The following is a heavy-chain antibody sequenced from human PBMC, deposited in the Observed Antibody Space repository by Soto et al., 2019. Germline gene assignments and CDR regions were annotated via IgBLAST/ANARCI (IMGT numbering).Heavy chain of an antibody. CDR2: FNPTSGST. D-gene: IGHD6-13*01. Sequence: QVQLVQSGAEVKKPGASVKLSCKASGYTFINYYIHWVRQAPGQGLEWMGIFNPTSGSTNYAQKFQGRVTVTMDTSTRPVYMELSSLRFDDTAVYYCARDLAAGDYWGQGTLVTVSS. CDR3: ARDLAAGDY. J-gene: IGHJ4*02. V-gene: IGHV1-46*01. CDR1: GYTFINYY.